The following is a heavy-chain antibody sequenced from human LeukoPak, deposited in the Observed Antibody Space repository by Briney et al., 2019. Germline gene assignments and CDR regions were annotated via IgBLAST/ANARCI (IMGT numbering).Heavy chain of an antibody. D-gene: IGHD1-26*01. V-gene: IGHV3-21*04. Sequence: GGSLRLSCAASAFSLNAYNMNWVRQAPGKGLEWVSSISYTGTYIYYAVSVKGRFTISRYNAQNSLYLQMNSLRAEDTAIYYCVRDRGTYRPIDYWGQGTLVTVSS. CDR2: ISYTGTYI. CDR1: AFSLNAYN. J-gene: IGHJ4*02. CDR3: VRDRGTYRPIDY.